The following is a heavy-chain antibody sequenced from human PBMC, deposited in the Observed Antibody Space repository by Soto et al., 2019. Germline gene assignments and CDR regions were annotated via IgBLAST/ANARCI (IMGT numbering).Heavy chain of an antibody. Sequence: ASVKVSCKASGGTFSSYTISWVRQAPGQGLEWMGRIIPILGIANYAQKFQGRVTITADKSTSTAYMELSSLRSEDTAVYYCASWTYYYDSSGYHYYYYGMDAWG. CDR2: IIPILGIA. V-gene: IGHV1-69*02. D-gene: IGHD3-22*01. CDR1: GGTFSSYT. J-gene: IGHJ6*02. CDR3: ASWTYYYDSSGYHYYYYGMDA.